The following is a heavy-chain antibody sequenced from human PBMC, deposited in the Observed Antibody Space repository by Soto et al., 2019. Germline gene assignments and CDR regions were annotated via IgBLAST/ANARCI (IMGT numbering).Heavy chain of an antibody. CDR1: GGSFTDYY. V-gene: IGHV4-34*01. CDR3: ARVRARLFSHAFDF. Sequence: QVQLQQWGAGLLKPSETLSLTCAVYGGSFTDYYWTWIRQPPGKGLEWIGEINHSGSTNYNPSLKNRVTISLDTSKNQFSLKVTSVTAADTAVYFCARVRARLFSHAFDFWGQGTLVTVSS. J-gene: IGHJ3*01. CDR2: INHSGST.